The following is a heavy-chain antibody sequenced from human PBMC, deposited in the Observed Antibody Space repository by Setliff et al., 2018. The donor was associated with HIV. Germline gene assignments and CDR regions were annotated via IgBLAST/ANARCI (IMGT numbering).Heavy chain of an antibody. V-gene: IGHV4-31*11. D-gene: IGHD1-26*01. CDR1: GYSISSGYY. Sequence: SETLSLTCAVSGYSISSGYYWGWIRQHPGGGLEWIGYIYHTGKTYYNPSLQSRIIMSLDMSQNQFSLKLSSVTAADTAVYYCAKEGNSVDNWLDPWGPGTLVTVSS. J-gene: IGHJ5*02. CDR3: AKEGNSVDNWLDP. CDR2: IYHTGKT.